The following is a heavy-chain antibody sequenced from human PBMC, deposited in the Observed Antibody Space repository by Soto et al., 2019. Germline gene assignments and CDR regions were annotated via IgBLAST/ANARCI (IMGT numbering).Heavy chain of an antibody. V-gene: IGHV4-39*01. D-gene: IGHD3-9*01. CDR1: GGSISSSSYY. CDR3: ARHALRYFDWHFDY. CDR2: IYYSGST. J-gene: IGHJ4*02. Sequence: SETLSLTCTVSGGSISSSSYYWGWIRQPPGKGLEWIGSIYYSGSTYYNPSLKSRVTISVDTSKNQFSLKLSSVTAADTAVYYCARHALRYFDWHFDYWGQGTLVTVSS.